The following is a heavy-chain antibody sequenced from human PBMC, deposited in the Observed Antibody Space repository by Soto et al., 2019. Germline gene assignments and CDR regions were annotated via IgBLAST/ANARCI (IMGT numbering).Heavy chain of an antibody. CDR3: ARAAGYYYYYGMDV. CDR1: GFTFSDHY. J-gene: IGHJ6*02. Sequence: GGSLRLSCAASGFTFSDHYMDWVRQAPGKGLEWVGRTRNKANSYTTEYAASVKGRFTISGDDSKNSLYLQMNSLKTEDTAVYYCARAAGYYYYYGMDVWGQGTTVTVSS. V-gene: IGHV3-72*01. CDR2: TRNKANSYTT.